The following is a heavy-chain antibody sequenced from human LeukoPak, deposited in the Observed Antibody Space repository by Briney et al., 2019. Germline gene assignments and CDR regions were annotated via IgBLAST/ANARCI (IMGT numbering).Heavy chain of an antibody. V-gene: IGHV3-23*01. D-gene: IGHD6-19*01. Sequence: GGSLRLSCAASGFTLSSYAMSWVRQAPGKGLEWVSAISGSGGSTYYADSVKGRFTISRDNSKNTLYLQMNSLRAEDTAVYYCAKGRRFGSGWTYYFDYWGQGTLVTVSS. CDR3: AKGRRFGSGWTYYFDY. J-gene: IGHJ4*02. CDR1: GFTLSSYA. CDR2: ISGSGGST.